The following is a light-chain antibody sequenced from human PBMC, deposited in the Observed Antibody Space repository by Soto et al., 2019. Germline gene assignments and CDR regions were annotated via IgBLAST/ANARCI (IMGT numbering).Light chain of an antibody. J-gene: IGKJ2*02. CDR1: QTVSSD. V-gene: IGKV3-15*01. CDR2: GAS. Sequence: EIVMTQSPATLSVSPGERVTLSCRASQTVSSDLAWYQQKPGQAPRLLIFGASTRATGIPARFSGSGTGTEFTLTISSLQSEDFAVYYCQQCRDLPCTFGQGTKLEIK. CDR3: QQCRDLPCT.